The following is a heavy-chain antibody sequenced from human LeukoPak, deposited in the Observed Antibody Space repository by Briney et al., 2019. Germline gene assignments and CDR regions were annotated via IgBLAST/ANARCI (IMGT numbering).Heavy chain of an antibody. Sequence: KTSETLSLTCTVSGGSISSYYWGWIRQPAGKGLEWIGRIYTSGSTNYNPSLKSRVTMSVDTSKNQFSLKLSSVTAADTAVYYCASTRVTIFGVAFGWFDPWGQGTLVTVSS. J-gene: IGHJ5*02. D-gene: IGHD3-3*01. CDR1: GGSISSYY. CDR3: ASTRVTIFGVAFGWFDP. CDR2: IYTSGST. V-gene: IGHV4-4*07.